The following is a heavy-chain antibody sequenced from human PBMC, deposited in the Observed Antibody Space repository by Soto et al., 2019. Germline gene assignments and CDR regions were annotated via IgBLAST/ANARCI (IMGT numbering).Heavy chain of an antibody. CDR3: ARDLGWGSSLVYYYYGMDV. J-gene: IGHJ6*02. CDR2: IWYDGSNK. Sequence: GSLRLSCAASRFTFRSFGMHWVRQAPGKGLEWVAVIWYDGSNKYYADSVKGRFTISRDNSKNTLYLQMNSLRAEDTAVYYCARDLGWGSSLVYYYYGMDVWGQGTTVTVSS. CDR1: RFTFRSFG. V-gene: IGHV3-33*01. D-gene: IGHD6-6*01.